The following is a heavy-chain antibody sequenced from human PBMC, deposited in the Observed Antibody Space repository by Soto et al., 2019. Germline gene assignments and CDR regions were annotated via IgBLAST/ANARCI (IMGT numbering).Heavy chain of an antibody. J-gene: IGHJ6*02. D-gene: IGHD3-3*01. V-gene: IGHV3-30-3*01. CDR2: ISYDGSNK. CDR3: ARAEIRFSWAYGMDV. CDR1: GFTFSSYA. Sequence: QVQLVESGGGVVQPGRSLRLSCAASGFTFSSYAMHWVRQAPGKGLEWVAVISYDGSNKYYAESVKGRFTISRDNSKNTMYLQMNSLRAEDTAVYYCARAEIRFSWAYGMDVWGQGTTVTVSS.